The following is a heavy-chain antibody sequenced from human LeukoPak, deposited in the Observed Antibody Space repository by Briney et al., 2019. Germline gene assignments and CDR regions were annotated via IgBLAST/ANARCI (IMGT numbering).Heavy chain of an antibody. V-gene: IGHV1-69*13. J-gene: IGHJ5*02. Sequence: SVKVSCKASGGTFSSYAISWVRQAPGQGLEWMGGIIPIFGTANYAQKFQGRVTITADESTSTAYMELSSLRSEDTAVYYCAREAERITMIVVAKNNNWFDPWGQGTLVTVSS. CDR3: AREAERITMIVVAKNNNWFDP. CDR2: IIPIFGTA. D-gene: IGHD3-22*01. CDR1: GGTFSSYA.